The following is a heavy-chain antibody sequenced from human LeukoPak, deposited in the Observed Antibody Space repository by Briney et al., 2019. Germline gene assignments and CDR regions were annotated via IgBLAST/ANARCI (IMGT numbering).Heavy chain of an antibody. CDR1: GFTFSNAW. Sequence: GGSLRLSRAASGFTFSNAWMTWVRQAPGKGLEWVGRVKSKADGGTTDYAAPVNGRFTISRDDSKNTVSLQMNSLKTDDTAVYYCTTPLSIAAAEVFDPWGQGTLVTVSS. CDR3: TTPLSIAAAEVFDP. CDR2: VKSKADGGTT. D-gene: IGHD6-13*01. J-gene: IGHJ5*02. V-gene: IGHV3-15*01.